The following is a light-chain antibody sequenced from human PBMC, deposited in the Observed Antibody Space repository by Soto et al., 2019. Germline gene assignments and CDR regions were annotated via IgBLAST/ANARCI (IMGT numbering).Light chain of an antibody. Sequence: DLQMTQSPSPLSASVGDSVTITCRASPSISSSLNWYQQKPGQAPNLLLYGASSLQSGVPSRFSGSGSGTDFTRTSSSLQPEDCATDYGQQTYSIPPLTGGGGTKVE. V-gene: IGKV1-39*01. J-gene: IGKJ4*02. CDR3: QQTYSIPPLT. CDR2: GAS. CDR1: PSISSS.